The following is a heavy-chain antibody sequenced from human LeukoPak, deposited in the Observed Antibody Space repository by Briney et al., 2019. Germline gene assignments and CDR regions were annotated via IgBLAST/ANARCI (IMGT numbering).Heavy chain of an antibody. D-gene: IGHD3-10*01. J-gene: IGHJ4*02. CDR1: GFTFNNYA. CDR3: AKAGAVGYYFDY. V-gene: IGHV3-23*01. CDR2: ISDSRSST. Sequence: PGGSLRLSCAASGFTFNNYAMSGVRQAPGKGLEWVSAISDSRSSTYYADSIKGRFTISRDNSKNTLYLQMNSLRAEDTAVYYCAKAGAVGYYFDYWGQGTLVTVSS.